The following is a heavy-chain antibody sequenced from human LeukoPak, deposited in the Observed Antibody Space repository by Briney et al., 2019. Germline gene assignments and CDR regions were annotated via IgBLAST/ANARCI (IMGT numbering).Heavy chain of an antibody. CDR3: AKAPYYYGSGSYYEWYFDL. J-gene: IGHJ2*01. Sequence: SLRLSCAASGFTFDDYAMHWVRQAPGKGLEWVWGISWNSGSIGYADSVKGRFTISRDNAKNSLYLQMNSLRAEDTALYYCAKAPYYYGSGSYYEWYFDLWGRGTLVTVSS. CDR2: ISWNSGSI. V-gene: IGHV3-9*01. CDR1: GFTFDDYA. D-gene: IGHD3-10*01.